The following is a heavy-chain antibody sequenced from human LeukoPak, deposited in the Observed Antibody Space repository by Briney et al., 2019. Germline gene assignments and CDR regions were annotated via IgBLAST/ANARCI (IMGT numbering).Heavy chain of an antibody. CDR1: GFTFSSYA. Sequence: GGSLRLSCAASGFTFSSYAMSWVRQAPGKGLEWVSAISGSGGSTYYADSVKGRFTISRDNSKNTLYLQMNSLRAEDTAVYYCAKESWREYDFWSGYYDYWGQGTLVTVSS. CDR2: ISGSGGST. J-gene: IGHJ4*02. CDR3: AKESWREYDFWSGYYDY. D-gene: IGHD3-3*01. V-gene: IGHV3-23*01.